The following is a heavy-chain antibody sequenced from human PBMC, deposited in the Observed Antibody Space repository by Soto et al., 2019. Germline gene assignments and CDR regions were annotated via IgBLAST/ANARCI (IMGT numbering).Heavy chain of an antibody. CDR3: ARAGGFNWFDP. J-gene: IGHJ5*02. V-gene: IGHV4-31*03. D-gene: IGHD3-10*01. CDR1: GGSISSGGDY. CDR2: IYYSGST. Sequence: SETLSLTCTLSGGSISSGGDYWTWIRQHPGKGLEWIGYIYYSGSTYYNPSLKSRVTLSVDTSKNQFSLKLSSVTAADTAVYYCARAGGFNWFDPWGQGTLVTVS.